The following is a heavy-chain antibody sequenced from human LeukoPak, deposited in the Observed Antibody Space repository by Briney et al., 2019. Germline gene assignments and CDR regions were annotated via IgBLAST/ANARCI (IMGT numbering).Heavy chain of an antibody. CDR1: GFTFSKYA. V-gene: IGHV3-23*01. CDR2: VSGSGGVT. CDR3: AKLSLSGRSQSADY. D-gene: IGHD3-10*01. Sequence: GGSLRLSCGASGFTFSKYAMSWVRQAPGKGLEWVSGVSGSGGVTFYADSVKGRFTISRDNSKNTLFLQMNSLRAEDTAVYYCAKLSLSGRSQSADYWGQGTLVTVSS. J-gene: IGHJ4*02.